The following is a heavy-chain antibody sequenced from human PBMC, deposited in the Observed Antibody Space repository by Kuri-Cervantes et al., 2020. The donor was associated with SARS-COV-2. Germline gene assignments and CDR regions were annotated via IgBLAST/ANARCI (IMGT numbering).Heavy chain of an antibody. CDR3: ARDGYSSSWNYFDS. V-gene: IGHV4-4*07. Sequence: SETLSLTCTVSGGSISSYYRSWIRQPAGKGLEWIGHIYVRGSTDYNPSLKSRVTMSIDTSKNQFSLNLSSVTAADTAVYYCARDGYSSSWNYFDSWGQGTLVTVSS. J-gene: IGHJ4*02. D-gene: IGHD6-13*01. CDR1: GGSISSYY. CDR2: IYVRGST.